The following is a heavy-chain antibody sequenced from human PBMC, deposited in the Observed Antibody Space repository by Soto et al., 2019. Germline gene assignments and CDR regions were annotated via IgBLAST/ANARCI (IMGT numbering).Heavy chain of an antibody. J-gene: IGHJ6*02. CDR3: AKAGSLGGYYYYGMDV. CDR2: ISGSGGST. Sequence: GSLRLSCAASGFTFSSYAMSWVRQAPGKGLEWVSAISGSGGSTYYADSVKGRFTISRDNSKNTLYLQMDSLRAEDTAVYYCAKAGSLGGYYYYGMDVWGQGTTVTVSS. CDR1: GFTFSSYA. D-gene: IGHD3-16*01. V-gene: IGHV3-23*01.